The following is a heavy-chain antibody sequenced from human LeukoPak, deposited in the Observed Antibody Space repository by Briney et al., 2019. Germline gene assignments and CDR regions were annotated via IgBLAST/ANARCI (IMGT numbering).Heavy chain of an antibody. V-gene: IGHV3-66*01. CDR2: IYSGGST. J-gene: IGHJ4*02. Sequence: GGSLRLSCAASGFTVSSNYMSWVRQAPGKGLEWVSVIYSGGSTYYVDSVKGRFTISRDNSKNTLYLQMNSLRAEDTAVYYCAPLNYYDSTDYWGQGTLVTVSS. CDR1: GFTVSSNY. CDR3: APLNYYDSTDY. D-gene: IGHD3-22*01.